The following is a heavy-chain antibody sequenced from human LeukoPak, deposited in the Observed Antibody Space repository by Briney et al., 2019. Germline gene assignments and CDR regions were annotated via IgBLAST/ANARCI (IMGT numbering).Heavy chain of an antibody. J-gene: IGHJ4*02. CDR2: ITGGSTTI. Sequence: PGGSLRLSCAASGFTFSSYSMNWVRQAPGKGLEWVSYITGGSTTIYYADSVKGRFTISRDNSKNTLYLQMNSLRAEDTAVYYCAGGPSGYHNTGGQGTLVTVSS. CDR1: GFTFSSYS. CDR3: AGGPSGYHNT. D-gene: IGHD5-12*01. V-gene: IGHV3-48*01.